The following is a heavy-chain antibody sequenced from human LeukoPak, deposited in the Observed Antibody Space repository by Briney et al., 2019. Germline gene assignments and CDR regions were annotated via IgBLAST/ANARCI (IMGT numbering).Heavy chain of an antibody. J-gene: IGHJ4*02. V-gene: IGHV1-24*01. D-gene: IGHD3-10*01. CDR1: GYTLTESS. Sequence: GASVKVSCKVSGYTLTESSMHWVRQAPGKGLEWMGGFDPEDGETIYAQKFQGRVTMTEDTSTDTAYMELSSLRSEDTAVYYCATDQYGSGSYMFYWGEGTLVTVSS. CDR3: ATDQYGSGSYMFY. CDR2: FDPEDGET.